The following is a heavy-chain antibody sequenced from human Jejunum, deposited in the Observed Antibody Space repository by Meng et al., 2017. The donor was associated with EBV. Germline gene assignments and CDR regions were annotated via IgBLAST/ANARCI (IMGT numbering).Heavy chain of an antibody. J-gene: IGHJ4*02. V-gene: IGHV3-30*04. CDR3: AKERRGFYAEH. Sequence: QVQVVESGGRVVQPGRSLGLSCAASGFTFGDYAMHWVRQAPGKGLEWVALVSYGGSDKLYADSVKGRFTIYRDNSDNTLFLQMNSLKPEDTAVYYCAKERRGFYAEHWGQGTLVTVSS. D-gene: IGHD1-14*01. CDR2: VSYGGSDK. CDR1: GFTFGDYA.